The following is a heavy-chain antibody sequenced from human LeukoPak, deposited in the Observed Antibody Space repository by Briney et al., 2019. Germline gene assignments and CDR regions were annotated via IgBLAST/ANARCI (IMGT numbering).Heavy chain of an antibody. CDR2: FDPEDGET. Sequence: ASVKVSCKVSGYTLTELFIHWVRQAPGKGLEWVGGFDPEDGETIYAQEFQGRVTMTEDTSTDTAYMELSSLRSEDTAVYYCATDRGYNYALNLGVWFDPWGQGTLVTVSS. D-gene: IGHD5-18*01. J-gene: IGHJ5*02. CDR3: ATDRGYNYALNLGVWFDP. CDR1: GYTLTELF. V-gene: IGHV1-24*01.